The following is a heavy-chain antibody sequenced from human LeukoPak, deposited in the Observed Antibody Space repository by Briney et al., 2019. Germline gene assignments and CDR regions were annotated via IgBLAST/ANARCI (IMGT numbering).Heavy chain of an antibody. J-gene: IGHJ4*02. Sequence: SETLSLTCAVSGGYISAYYWNWIRQPPGKGLEWIGCIFTGSTTYNPSLKSRVTISVDTSKNQFSLKLSSVTAADTAVYYCARRLRTYFDYWGQGSLVTVSS. CDR1: GGYISAYY. V-gene: IGHV4-4*09. CDR3: ARRLRTYFDY. CDR2: IFTGST.